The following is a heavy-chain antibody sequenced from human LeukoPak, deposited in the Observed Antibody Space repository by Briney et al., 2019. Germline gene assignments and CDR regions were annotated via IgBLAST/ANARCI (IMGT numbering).Heavy chain of an antibody. CDR3: ARDGRHNYNLDY. CDR1: GFTFNNHA. Sequence: PGGSLRLSCAASGFTFNNHAMHWVRQAPGKGLEGVAMIWHDGNYKYYADSVTGRFTISRDDSQNTLYLQMNSLRAEDTAVYYCARDGRHNYNLDYWGHGTLVTVSS. CDR2: IWHDGNYK. V-gene: IGHV3-33*01. D-gene: IGHD4-11*01. J-gene: IGHJ4*01.